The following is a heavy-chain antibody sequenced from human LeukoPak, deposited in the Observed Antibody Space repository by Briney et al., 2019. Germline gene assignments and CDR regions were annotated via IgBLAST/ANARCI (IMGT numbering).Heavy chain of an antibody. CDR3: AKGGDGYNYYFDY. Sequence: GGSLRLSCAASGFTFSSYAMSWVRQAPGKGLEWVSGISGSGGSIRYADSVKGRFIISRDNSKNTLYLQMNSLRAEDTAVYYCAKGGDGYNYYFDYWGQETLVTVYS. D-gene: IGHD5-24*01. CDR1: GFTFSSYA. V-gene: IGHV3-23*01. CDR2: ISGSGGSI. J-gene: IGHJ4*02.